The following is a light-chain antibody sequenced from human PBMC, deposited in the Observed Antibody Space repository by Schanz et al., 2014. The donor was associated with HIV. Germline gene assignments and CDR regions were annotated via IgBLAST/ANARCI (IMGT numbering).Light chain of an antibody. CDR3: SSYTSSSPWV. V-gene: IGLV2-14*03. CDR2: DVS. J-gene: IGLJ3*02. CDR1: SSDVGGYNY. Sequence: QSALTQPASVSGTPGQSITISCTGSSSDVGGYNYVSWYQQHPDKAPKLMIYDVSDRPSGVSNRFSGSKSGNTASLTISGLEADDEADYYCSSYTSSSPWVFGGGTKLTVL.